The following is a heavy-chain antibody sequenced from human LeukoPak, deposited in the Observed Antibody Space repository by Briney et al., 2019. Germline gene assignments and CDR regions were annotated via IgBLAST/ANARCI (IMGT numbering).Heavy chain of an antibody. CDR2: IIPILGTA. J-gene: IGHJ4*02. CDR1: GGTFSSYA. CDR3: ARSQGYSYGSSY. Sequence: SVKVSCKASGGTFSSYAISWVRQAPGQGLEWMGGIIPILGTANYAQKFQGRVTITADDSTGTAYMELTSLRSADTAVYYCARSQGYSYGSSYWGQGTLVTVSS. V-gene: IGHV1-69*13. D-gene: IGHD5-18*01.